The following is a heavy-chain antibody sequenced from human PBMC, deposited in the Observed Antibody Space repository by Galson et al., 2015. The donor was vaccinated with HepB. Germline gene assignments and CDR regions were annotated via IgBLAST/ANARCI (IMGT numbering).Heavy chain of an antibody. Sequence: SVKVSCKASGYTFTGYYMHWVRQAPGQGLEWMGWINPNSGGTNYAQKFQGRVTMTRDTSISTAYMELSRLRSDDTAVYYCARGECGMGATRDYWGQGTLVTVSS. J-gene: IGHJ4*02. CDR2: INPNSGGT. D-gene: IGHD1-26*01. CDR3: ARGECGMGATRDY. CDR1: GYTFTGYY. V-gene: IGHV1-2*02.